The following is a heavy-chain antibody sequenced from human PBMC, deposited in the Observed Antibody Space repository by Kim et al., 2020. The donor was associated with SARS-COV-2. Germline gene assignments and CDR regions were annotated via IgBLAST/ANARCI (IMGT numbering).Heavy chain of an antibody. CDR1: GFTFSSYA. CDR3: AKEVNPYSLGGMDV. Sequence: GGSLRLSCAASGFTFSSYAMSWVRQAPGKGLEWVSRIYSGGSNTYYADSVKGRFTISRDNSKNTLFLQMNSLRAEDTAVYYCAKEVNPYSLGGMDVWGQGTTVTVSS. CDR2: IYSGGSNT. D-gene: IGHD2-21*01. J-gene: IGHJ6*02. V-gene: IGHV3-23*03.